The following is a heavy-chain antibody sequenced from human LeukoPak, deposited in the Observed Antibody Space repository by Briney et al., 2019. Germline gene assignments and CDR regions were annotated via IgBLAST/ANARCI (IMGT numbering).Heavy chain of an antibody. CDR2: INAGNGNT. D-gene: IGHD6-13*01. CDR1: GYTFTSYA. J-gene: IGHJ4*02. V-gene: IGHV1-3*01. Sequence: PGGSLRLSCAASGYTFTSYAMHWVRQAPGQRLEWMGWINAGNGNTKYSQKFQGRVTITRDTSASTAYMELSSLRSEDTAVYYCGRDVWIAAAGPLDYWGQGTLVTVSS. CDR3: GRDVWIAAAGPLDY.